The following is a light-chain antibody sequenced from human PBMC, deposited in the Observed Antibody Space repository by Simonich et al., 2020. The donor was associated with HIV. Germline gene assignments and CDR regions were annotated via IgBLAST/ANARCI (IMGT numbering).Light chain of an antibody. CDR2: GNT. V-gene: IGLV1-40*01. CDR1: SSNIGSKT. Sequence: QSVLTQPPSASGTPGQRVTISCSGSSSNIGSKTVNWYQQLPGTAPKLLIYGNTNRPSGVPDRFSGSKSGTSASLAITGLQAEDEADYYCQSYDNSLRVFGGGTKLTVL. J-gene: IGLJ3*02. CDR3: QSYDNSLRV.